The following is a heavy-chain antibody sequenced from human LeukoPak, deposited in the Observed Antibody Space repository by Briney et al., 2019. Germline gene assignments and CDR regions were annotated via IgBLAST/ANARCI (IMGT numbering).Heavy chain of an antibody. D-gene: IGHD2-15*01. CDR3: ARDQTPFY. V-gene: IGHV3-23*01. J-gene: IGHJ4*02. CDR2: ISGSGGST. Sequence: GGSLRLSCAASGFTFSSYGMSWVRQAPGKGLEWVSAISGSGGSTYYADSVKGRFAISRDNAKNSLYLQMNSLRAEDTAVYYCARDQTPFYWGQGSLVTVSS. CDR1: GFTFSSYG.